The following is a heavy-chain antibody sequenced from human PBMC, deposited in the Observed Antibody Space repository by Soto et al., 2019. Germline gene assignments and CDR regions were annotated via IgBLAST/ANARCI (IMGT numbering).Heavy chain of an antibody. CDR3: ARGLLVSYSSGWYPEFDY. Sequence: QSQTLSLTCAISGDSVFSNSAAWNWIRQSPSRGLEWLGRTYYRSKWYNDYAVSVKSRITINPDTSKNQFSLQLNSVTPEDTAVYYCARGLLVSYSSGWYPEFDYWGQGTLVTVSS. CDR1: GDSVFSNSAA. CDR2: TYYRSKWYN. V-gene: IGHV6-1*01. D-gene: IGHD6-19*01. J-gene: IGHJ4*02.